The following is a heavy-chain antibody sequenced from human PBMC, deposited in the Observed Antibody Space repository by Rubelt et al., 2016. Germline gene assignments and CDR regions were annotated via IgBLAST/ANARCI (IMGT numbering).Heavy chain of an antibody. D-gene: IGHD1-26*01. V-gene: IGHV3-30*04. CDR1: GFTFSSYA. Sequence: AASGFTFSSYAMHWVRQAPGKGLEWVAVISYDGSNKYYADSVKGRFTISRDNSKNTLYLQMNSLRAEDTAVYYCARARAYYLDAFDIWGQGTMVTVSS. J-gene: IGHJ3*02. CDR3: ARARAYYLDAFDI. CDR2: ISYDGSNK.